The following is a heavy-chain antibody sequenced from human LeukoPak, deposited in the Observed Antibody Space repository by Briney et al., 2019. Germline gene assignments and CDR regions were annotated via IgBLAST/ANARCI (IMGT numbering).Heavy chain of an antibody. V-gene: IGHV3-66*01. J-gene: IGHJ4*02. Sequence: GGSLRLSCGASGFTVSSNYMSWVRQTPGKGLAWVSVLYSGGNTYYADSVKGRFTISRDNSKNMLFLQMNSLRAEDTAVYYCARVGRGDTYGYVDYWGQGTLVTVSS. CDR2: LYSGGNT. CDR3: ARVGRGDTYGYVDY. D-gene: IGHD5-18*01. CDR1: GFTVSSNY.